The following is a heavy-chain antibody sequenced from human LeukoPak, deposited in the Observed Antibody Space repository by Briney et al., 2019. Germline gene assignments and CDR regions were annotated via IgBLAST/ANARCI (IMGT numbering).Heavy chain of an antibody. Sequence: GGSLRLSCAASGFTFDDYAMHWVRHAPGKGLEWVSLISGDGGSTYYADSVKGRFTISRDNSKNSLYLQMNSLRTEDTALYYCAKELTYYYDSSGYLYWGQGTLVTVSS. CDR1: GFTFDDYA. J-gene: IGHJ4*02. CDR3: AKELTYYYDSSGYLY. V-gene: IGHV3-43*02. CDR2: ISGDGGST. D-gene: IGHD3-22*01.